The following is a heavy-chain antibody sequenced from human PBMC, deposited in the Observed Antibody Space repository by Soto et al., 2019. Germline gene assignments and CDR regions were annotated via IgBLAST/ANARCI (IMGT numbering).Heavy chain of an antibody. CDR1: GYTFTSYD. Sequence: EASVKVSCKASGYTFTSYDINWVRQATGQGLEWMGWMNPNSGNTGYAQKFQGRVTMTRNTSISTAYMELSSLRAEDTAVYYCARSIAAAGTPYGMDAWGQGTTVTVSS. J-gene: IGHJ6*02. D-gene: IGHD6-13*01. CDR2: MNPNSGNT. V-gene: IGHV1-8*01. CDR3: ARSIAAAGTPYGMDA.